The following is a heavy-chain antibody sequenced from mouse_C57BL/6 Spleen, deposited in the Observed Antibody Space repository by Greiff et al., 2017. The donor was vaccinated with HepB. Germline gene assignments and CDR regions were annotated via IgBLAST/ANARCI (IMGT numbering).Heavy chain of an antibody. CDR1: GFTFTDYY. CDR3: ARNDYYGSSYYFDY. Sequence: VQRVESGPELVKPGASVKISCTASGFTFTDYYINWVKQRPGQGLEWIGRIFPGSGSTYYNEKFKGKATITVDKSSSTAYMLLSSLTSEDSAVYFCARNDYYGSSYYFDYWGQGTTLTVSS. J-gene: IGHJ2*01. V-gene: IGHV1-75*01. CDR2: IFPGSGST. D-gene: IGHD1-1*01.